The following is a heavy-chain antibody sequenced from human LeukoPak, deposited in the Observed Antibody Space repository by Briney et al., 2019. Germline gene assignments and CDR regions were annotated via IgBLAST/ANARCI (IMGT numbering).Heavy chain of an antibody. CDR1: GFTFSSYA. J-gene: IGHJ3*02. CDR2: ISGSGGST. Sequence: GGSLRLSCAASGFTFSSYAMSWVRQAPGKGLEWVSAISGSGGSTYYAYSVKGRFTISRDNAKNTLYLQMNSLRAEDTAVYYCAKDGYPGDAFDIWGQGTMVTVSS. V-gene: IGHV3-23*01. D-gene: IGHD5-18*01. CDR3: AKDGYPGDAFDI.